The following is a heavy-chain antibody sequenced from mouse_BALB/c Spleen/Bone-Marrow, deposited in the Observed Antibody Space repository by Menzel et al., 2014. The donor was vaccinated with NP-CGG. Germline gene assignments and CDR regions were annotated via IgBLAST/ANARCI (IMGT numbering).Heavy chain of an antibody. CDR3: ARASYYYGSGYDY. CDR1: GFSLTDYG. V-gene: IGHV2-9*02. Sequence: VMLVESGPGLVAPSQSLSITCTVSGFSLTDYGVHWVRQPPGKGLEWLGIIGIGGSTNYNSALMSKLSIDKDNSKSQVFVKMNSLQTDDTAMYYCARASYYYGSGYDYWGQGTTLTGSS. J-gene: IGHJ2*01. D-gene: IGHD1-1*01. CDR2: IGIGGST.